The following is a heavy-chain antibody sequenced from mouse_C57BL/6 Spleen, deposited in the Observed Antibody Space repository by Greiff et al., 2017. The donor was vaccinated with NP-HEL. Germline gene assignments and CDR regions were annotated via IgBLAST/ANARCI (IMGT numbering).Heavy chain of an antibody. V-gene: IGHV1-19*01. CDR1: GYTFTDYY. CDR2: INPYNGGT. CDR3: ARTDPLPTGWFAY. Sequence: EVQLQQSGPVLVKPGASVKMSCKASGYTFTDYYMNWVKQSHGKSLEWIGVINPYNGGTSYNQKFKGKATLTVDKSSSTAYMELNSLTSEDSAVYYCARTDPLPTGWFAYWGQGTLVTVSA. D-gene: IGHD2-1*01. J-gene: IGHJ3*01.